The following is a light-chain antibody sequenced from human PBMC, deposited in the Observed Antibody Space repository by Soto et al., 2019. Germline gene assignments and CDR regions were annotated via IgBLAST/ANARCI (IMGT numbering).Light chain of an antibody. V-gene: IGKV1-5*03. J-gene: IGKJ1*01. CDR3: QHWNDYAWT. CDR1: QSISIW. CDR2: KTS. Sequence: DIHMTQSPSTLSASVGDRVTITCRASQSISIWLALYQQKPGKAPNLLIYKTSSLETGVPSRFSGSGSGTEFTLTISSLQPDDFATYYCQHWNDYAWTFGQGTKVEVK.